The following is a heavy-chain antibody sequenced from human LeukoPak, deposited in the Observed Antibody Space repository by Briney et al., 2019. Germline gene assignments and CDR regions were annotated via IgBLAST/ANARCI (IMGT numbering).Heavy chain of an antibody. CDR3: AKDRTVGASYWYFDL. CDR1: GFTVSSKY. D-gene: IGHD1-26*01. CDR2: IYSGGST. J-gene: IGHJ2*01. V-gene: IGHV3-53*01. Sequence: GGSLRLSCAASGFTVSSKYMSWVRQAPGKGLEWVSVIYSGGSTYYADSVKGRFTISRDNSKNTLFLHMNTLRAEDTAIYYCAKDRTVGASYWYFDLWGRGTLVTVSS.